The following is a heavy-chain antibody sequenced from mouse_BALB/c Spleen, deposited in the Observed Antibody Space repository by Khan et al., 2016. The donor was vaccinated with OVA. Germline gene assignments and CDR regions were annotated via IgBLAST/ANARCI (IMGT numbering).Heavy chain of an antibody. CDR3: ARSLYYYGSSHLFDY. V-gene: IGHV5-12-2*01. CDR1: GFTFSTYT. CDR2: ISNGGGST. J-gene: IGHJ2*01. D-gene: IGHD1-1*01. Sequence: EVELVESGGGLVQPGGSLKLSCAASGFTFSTYTMSWVRQTPEKRLEWVAYISNGGGSTYYPDTVKGRFTISRDNAKNTLYLQMTSLKSEDTAMYYSARSLYYYGSSHLFDYWGQGTTLTVSS.